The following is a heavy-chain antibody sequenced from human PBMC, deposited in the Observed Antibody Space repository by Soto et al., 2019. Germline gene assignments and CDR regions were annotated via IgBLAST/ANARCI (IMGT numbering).Heavy chain of an antibody. J-gene: IGHJ3*02. V-gene: IGHV3-23*01. CDR1: GFTFSSYA. Sequence: EVQLLESGGGLVQPGGSLRLSSAASGFTFSSYAMSWVRQAPGKGLEWVSAISGSGGSTYYADSVKGRFTISRDNSKNTLYLQMNSLRAEDTAVYYCAKDLLLGSSGWPDAFDIWGQGTMVTVSS. D-gene: IGHD6-19*01. CDR2: ISGSGGST. CDR3: AKDLLLGSSGWPDAFDI.